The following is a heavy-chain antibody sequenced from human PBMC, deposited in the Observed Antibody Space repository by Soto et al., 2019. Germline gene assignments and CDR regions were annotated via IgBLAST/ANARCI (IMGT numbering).Heavy chain of an antibody. CDR2: ISGSGSDT. Sequence: GGSLRLSCAASGFTFSTYAMSWVRQAPGKGLEWVSAISGSGSDTYHAESVKGRFTISRDNSISMLYLQMNSLRTDDTAVYYCAHPRGYGVFDAYDYWGQGTLVTVSS. J-gene: IGHJ4*02. CDR3: AHPRGYGVFDAYDY. D-gene: IGHD3-16*01. V-gene: IGHV3-23*01. CDR1: GFTFSTYA.